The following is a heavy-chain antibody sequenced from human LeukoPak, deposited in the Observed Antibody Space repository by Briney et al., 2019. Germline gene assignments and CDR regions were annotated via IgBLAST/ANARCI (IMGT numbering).Heavy chain of an antibody. J-gene: IGHJ6*02. CDR1: GYTFTIYG. Sequence: ASVKVSCKASGYTFTIYGISWVRQAPGQGLEWMGWISAYNGNTNYAQKLQGRVTMTTDTSTSTAYMELRSLRSDDTAVYYCARDCTSCSYYYYYGMDVWGQGTTVTVSS. V-gene: IGHV1-18*01. CDR3: ARDCTSCSYYYYYGMDV. CDR2: ISAYNGNT. D-gene: IGHD2-2*01.